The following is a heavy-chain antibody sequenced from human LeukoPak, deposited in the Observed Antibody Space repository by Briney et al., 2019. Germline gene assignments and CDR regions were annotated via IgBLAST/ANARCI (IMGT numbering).Heavy chain of an antibody. J-gene: IGHJ4*02. CDR2: INGDGSAT. CDR1: GFTFSSYW. D-gene: IGHD6-13*01. CDR3: SREIRPAGTDS. Sequence: PGRSLRLSCAASGFTFSSYWIHWVRQAPGKGLVWVSRINGDGSATGYADSVKGRFTISRDNAKNTLYLQMNSLRAEDTAVYYCSREIRPAGTDSWSQGTLVTVSS. V-gene: IGHV3-74*01.